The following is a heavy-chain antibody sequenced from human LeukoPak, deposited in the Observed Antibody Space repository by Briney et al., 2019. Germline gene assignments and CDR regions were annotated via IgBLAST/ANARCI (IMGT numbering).Heavy chain of an antibody. CDR2: IIPILGIA. V-gene: IGHV1-69*04. CDR1: GGTFSSYA. CDR3: ARDWGEHYYYGMDV. Sequence: ASGKVSCKASGGTFSSYAISWVRQAPGQGLEWMGRIIPILGIANYAQKFQGRVTITADKSTSTAYMELSSLRSEDTAVYYCARDWGEHYYYGMDVWGQGTTVTVSS. J-gene: IGHJ6*02. D-gene: IGHD3-16*01.